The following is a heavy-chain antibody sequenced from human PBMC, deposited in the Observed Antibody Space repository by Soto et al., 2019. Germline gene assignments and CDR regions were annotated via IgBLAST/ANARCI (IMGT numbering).Heavy chain of an antibody. CDR3: AIQSRAGDGLRAGWFGL. D-gene: IGHD6-13*01. CDR2: IYYSGST. Sequence: KGLEWIGSIYYSGSTYYNPSLNSRVTISVDTSKNQFSLKLSSVTAADTALYYCAIQSRAGDGLRAGWFGLNGQRPLRSGSS. J-gene: IGHJ5*02. V-gene: IGHV4-39*01.